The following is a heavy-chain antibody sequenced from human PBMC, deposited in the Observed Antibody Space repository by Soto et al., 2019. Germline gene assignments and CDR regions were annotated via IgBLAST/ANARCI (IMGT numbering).Heavy chain of an antibody. CDR2: IHYSGST. J-gene: IGHJ4*01. CDR1: GGSIGNGGYY. D-gene: IGHD3-10*01. V-gene: IGHV4-31*03. CDR3: ARVRGSGSYAAYYFDS. Sequence: SLTCTVAGGSIGNGGYYLNWVRHHPGRGLEWIGYIHYSGSTWYNPSLESRVTISLDTSKDQFSLKLRSVTAAATAVYYCARVRGSGSYAAYYFDSWGQGTRGTAS.